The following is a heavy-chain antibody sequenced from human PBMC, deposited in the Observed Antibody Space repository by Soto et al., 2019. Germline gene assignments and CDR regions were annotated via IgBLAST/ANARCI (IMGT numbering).Heavy chain of an antibody. CDR2: TYYRSKWYN. V-gene: IGHV6-1*01. D-gene: IGHD3-9*01. CDR3: XXVPXYDILTGYEGYGMDV. Sequence: SQTLSLTCAISGDSVSSNSAAWNWIRQSPSRGLEWLGRTYYRSKWYNDXAVSVKSRXTXNPDTSKNQFSLQLNSVTPEDTAVXXXXXVPXYDILTGYEGYGMDVWELWT. CDR1: GDSVSSNSAA. J-gene: IGHJ6*01.